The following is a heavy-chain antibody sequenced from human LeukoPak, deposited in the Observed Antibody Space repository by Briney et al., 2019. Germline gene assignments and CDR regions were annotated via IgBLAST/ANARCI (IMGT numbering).Heavy chain of an antibody. D-gene: IGHD3-22*01. CDR2: ISAYNGNT. V-gene: IGHV1-18*01. CDR1: GHTFTSYG. Sequence: GASVKVSCKASGHTFTSYGISWVRQAPGQGLEWMGWISAYNGNTNYAQKLQGRVTMTTDTSTSTAYMELRSLRSDDTAVYYCARDFRDYDSSGYYYENWFDPWGQGTLVTVSS. J-gene: IGHJ5*02. CDR3: ARDFRDYDSSGYYYENWFDP.